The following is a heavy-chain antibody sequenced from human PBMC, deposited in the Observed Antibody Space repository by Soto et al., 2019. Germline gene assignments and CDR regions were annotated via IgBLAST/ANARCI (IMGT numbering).Heavy chain of an antibody. V-gene: IGHV4-39*01. Sequence: QLQLQESGPGLVKPSETLSLTCTVSDDSIGRSNYFWGWIRQPPGKGLEWIGNIFYSGNTHYNPSPKRRVHISLETSNPHFSLRVSSGTAADQAVYYCARHLYSGDSSGSFGYWGPGALVIVSS. CDR1: DDSIGRSNYF. CDR2: IFYSGNT. CDR3: ARHLYSGDSSGSFGY. D-gene: IGHD6-19*01. J-gene: IGHJ4*02.